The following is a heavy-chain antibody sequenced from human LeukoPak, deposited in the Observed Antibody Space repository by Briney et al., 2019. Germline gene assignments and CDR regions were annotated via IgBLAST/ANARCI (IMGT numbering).Heavy chain of an antibody. J-gene: IGHJ3*02. CDR3: AKEYSSSWYGDAFDI. V-gene: IGHV3-23*01. CDR1: GFTFNNYA. CDR2: ISGSGGTT. D-gene: IGHD6-13*01. Sequence: GGSLRLSCAASGFTFNNYAMSWVRQAPGKGLEWVSAISGSGGTTYYADSVKGRFTFSRDNSKNTLYLQMNSLRAEDTAVYYCAKEYSSSWYGDAFDIWGQGTMVTVSS.